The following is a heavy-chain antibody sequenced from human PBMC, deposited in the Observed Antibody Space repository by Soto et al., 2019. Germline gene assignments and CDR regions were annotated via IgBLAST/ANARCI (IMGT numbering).Heavy chain of an antibody. CDR2: IHHSGNT. J-gene: IGHJ4*02. CDR3: ARGGNYLFAY. V-gene: IGHV4-4*02. D-gene: IGHD2-15*01. Sequence: QVQLQVSGPGLVEPSGTLSLTCVVSGGSITSNNWWHWVRQPPGKGLEWIGEIHHSGNTHYNPSLKNRVTISVDKSHNQFSLKLSSVTAADTAVYYCARGGNYLFAYWGQGTPVTVSS. CDR1: GGSITSNNW.